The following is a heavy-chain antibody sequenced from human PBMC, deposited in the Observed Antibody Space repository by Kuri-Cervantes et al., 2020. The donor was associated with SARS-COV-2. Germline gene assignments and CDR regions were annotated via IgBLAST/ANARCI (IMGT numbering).Heavy chain of an antibody. D-gene: IGHD1-1*01. V-gene: IGHV3-21*01. CDR2: ISGSSEYI. CDR1: GFTISSYT. CDR3: ARDLGTIQGRDY. J-gene: IGHJ4*02. Sequence: GGSLRLSCTASGFTISSYTLTWVRQAPGRGLEWVSSISGSSEYIYYADSVKGRFTISRDNSKNTLYLQMNSLRAEDTAVYYCARDLGTIQGRDYWGQGTLVTVSS.